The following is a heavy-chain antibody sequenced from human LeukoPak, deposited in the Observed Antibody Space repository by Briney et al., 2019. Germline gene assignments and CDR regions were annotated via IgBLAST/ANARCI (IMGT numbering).Heavy chain of an antibody. CDR3: AREGVDTIFGVVIPFDY. CDR2: IKQDGSEK. J-gene: IGHJ4*02. CDR1: GFTFSSYR. D-gene: IGHD3-3*01. Sequence: GGSLRLSCAASGFTFSSYRMHWVRQAPGKGLEWVANIKQDGSEKYYVDSVKGRCTISRDNAKNSLYLQMNSLRAEDTAVYYCAREGVDTIFGVVIPFDYWGQGTLVTVSS. V-gene: IGHV3-7*03.